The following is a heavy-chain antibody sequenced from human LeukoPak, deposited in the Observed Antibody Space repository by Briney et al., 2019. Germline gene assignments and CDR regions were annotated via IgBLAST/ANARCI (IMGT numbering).Heavy chain of an antibody. Sequence: GGSLRLSCATSGFSFSSYAMSWVRQAPGKGLEWVSAISGSGGSTYYADSVKGRFTISRDNSKNTLYLQMNSLRAEDTAVYYCARVVPPTDYGSGSYFWDPYYFDYWGQGTLVTVSS. CDR2: ISGSGGST. CDR1: GFSFSSYA. D-gene: IGHD3-10*01. V-gene: IGHV3-23*01. CDR3: ARVVPPTDYGSGSYFWDPYYFDY. J-gene: IGHJ4*02.